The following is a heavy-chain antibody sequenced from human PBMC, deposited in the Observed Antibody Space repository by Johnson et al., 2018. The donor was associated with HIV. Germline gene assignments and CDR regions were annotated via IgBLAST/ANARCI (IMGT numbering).Heavy chain of an antibody. J-gene: IGHJ3*02. D-gene: IGHD1-26*01. Sequence: QMLLVESGGGVVQPGRSLRLSCAASGFTFSDYYMTWIRQAPGKGLEWVAFIRYDGRNKYYADSVKGRFTISRDNSKNTLYLQMNSLRAEDTAVYYCARSPEGDAFDIWGQGTMVTVSS. CDR3: ARSPEGDAFDI. V-gene: IGHV3-30*02. CDR2: IRYDGRNK. CDR1: GFTFSDYY.